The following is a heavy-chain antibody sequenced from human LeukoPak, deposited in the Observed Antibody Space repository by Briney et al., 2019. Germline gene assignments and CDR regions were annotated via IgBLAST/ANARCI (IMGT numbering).Heavy chain of an antibody. CDR1: GYRFTTYW. V-gene: IGHV5-51*01. J-gene: IGHJ4*02. D-gene: IGHD4-23*01. CDR3: ARGFGGNWVFFDY. CDR2: IYPGDSDT. Sequence: PGESLKISCQTSGYRFTTYWIGWVRQMSGKSLEWMGIIYPGDSDTRCSPSFQGQLTISADKSISTAYLQWSSLKAPDTAMYYCARGFGGNWVFFDYWGQGTLVTVSS.